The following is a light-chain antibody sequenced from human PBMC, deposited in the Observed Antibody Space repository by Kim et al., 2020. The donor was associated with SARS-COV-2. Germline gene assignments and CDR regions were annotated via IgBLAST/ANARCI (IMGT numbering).Light chain of an antibody. CDR1: QSVTRNN. Sequence: PGDGATLSCRASQSVTRNNLAWYQQRPGQAPRLLIYAASRRAAGIPDRFSGSGSGADFTLTISRLEPEDFAVYYCQQYGGSPSLTFGQGTRLEIK. V-gene: IGKV3-20*01. CDR2: AAS. CDR3: QQYGGSPSLT. J-gene: IGKJ5*01.